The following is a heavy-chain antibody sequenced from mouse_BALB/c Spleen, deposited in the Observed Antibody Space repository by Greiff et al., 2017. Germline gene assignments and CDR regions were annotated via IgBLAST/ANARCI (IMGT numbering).Heavy chain of an antibody. J-gene: IGHJ4*01. CDR2: IAPGSGST. V-gene: IGHV1S41*01. CDR1: GYTFTSYW. D-gene: IGHD1-1*01. Sequence: DLVKPGASVKLSCKASGYTFTSYWINWIKQRPGQGLEWIGRIAPGSGSTYYNEMFKGKATLTVDTSSSTAYIQLSSLSSEDSAVYFCARWGDYGSSYAMDYWGQGTSVTVSS. CDR3: ARWGDYGSSYAMDY.